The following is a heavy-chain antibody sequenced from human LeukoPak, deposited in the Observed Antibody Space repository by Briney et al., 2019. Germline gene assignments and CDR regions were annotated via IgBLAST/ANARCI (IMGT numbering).Heavy chain of an antibody. D-gene: IGHD6-19*01. CDR2: IYGSGTT. CDR1: AGSIGSYY. Sequence: PSKTLSLTCTVSAGSIGSYYWSWIRQPAGKGLEWIGRIYGSGTTNYNPSLKSRVTMSVDTSKTQFSLKLNSVTAADTAVYYCARDPGWHGEYYFDHWGQGTLVTVSS. V-gene: IGHV4-4*07. J-gene: IGHJ4*02. CDR3: ARDPGWHGEYYFDH.